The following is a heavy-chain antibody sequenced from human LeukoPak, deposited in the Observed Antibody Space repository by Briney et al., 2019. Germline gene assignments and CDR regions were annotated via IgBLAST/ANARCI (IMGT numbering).Heavy chain of an antibody. CDR3: ARGCYSSFDY. J-gene: IGHJ4*02. V-gene: IGHV6-1*01. Sequence: SRTLSLTCAISGDSLSNNNVAWNWIRQSPSRGLEWLGRAYYRSKWNTDYAVPVKSRITINSDTSKNQFSLQLNSVTPEDTAVYYCARGCYSSFDYWDQGTLVTVSS. CDR1: GDSLSNNNVA. CDR2: AYYRSKWNT. D-gene: IGHD5-18*01.